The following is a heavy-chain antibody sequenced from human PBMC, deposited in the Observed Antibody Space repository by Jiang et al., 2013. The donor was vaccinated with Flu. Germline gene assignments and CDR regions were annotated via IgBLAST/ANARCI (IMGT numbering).Heavy chain of an antibody. CDR1: GFTFSSYN. CDR2: ISTSGSIV. J-gene: IGHJ4*02. V-gene: IGHV3-48*02. Sequence: VQLLESGGSLVQPGGSLRLSCAASGFTFSSYNMNWVRQAPGKGLEWVSYISTSGSIVYYADSVKGRFTISRDNARNSLYPQMNSLRDEDTAVYYCARDPGSGSGWYYFDYWGQGTLVTVSS. D-gene: IGHD6-19*01. CDR3: ARDPGSGSGWYYFDY.